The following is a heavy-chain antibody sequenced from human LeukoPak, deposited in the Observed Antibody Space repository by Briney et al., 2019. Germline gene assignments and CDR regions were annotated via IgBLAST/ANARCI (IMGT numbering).Heavy chain of an antibody. CDR1: GFTFSSYS. D-gene: IGHD3-10*01. V-gene: IGHV3-21*01. CDR3: ARGSGVQVWSSLDY. J-gene: IGHJ4*02. Sequence: GGSLRLSCAASGFTFSSYSMNWVRQAPGKGLAWVSSISSSGSYIYYADSVKGRFTFSRDNAKNSLYLQMNSLRAEDTAVYYCARGSGVQVWSSLDYYGQGTLAIVSS. CDR2: ISSSGSYI.